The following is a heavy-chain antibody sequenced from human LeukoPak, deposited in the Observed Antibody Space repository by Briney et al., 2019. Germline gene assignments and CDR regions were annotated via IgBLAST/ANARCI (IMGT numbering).Heavy chain of an antibody. Sequence: EASVEVSCTASGYTFTSYGISWVRQAPGQGLEWMGWISAYNGNTNYAQKLQGRVTMTTDTSTSTAYMELRSLRSDDTAVYYCARVVESGYDFGFDYWGQGTLVTVSS. CDR1: GYTFTSYG. D-gene: IGHD5-12*01. J-gene: IGHJ4*02. CDR2: ISAYNGNT. V-gene: IGHV1-18*01. CDR3: ARVVESGYDFGFDY.